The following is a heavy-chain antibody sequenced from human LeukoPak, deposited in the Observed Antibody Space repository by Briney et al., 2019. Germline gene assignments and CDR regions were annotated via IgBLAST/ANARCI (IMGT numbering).Heavy chain of an antibody. D-gene: IGHD3-10*01. V-gene: IGHV3-48*01. Sequence: GGSLRLSCPASGFTFISYSLNWVRQAPGKGLEGVSYISSSSSTIYYADSVKGRFTISRDNAKNSLYLQMNSLRAEDTAVYYCARLWFGEFNWFDPWGQGTLVTVSS. CDR2: ISSSSSTI. J-gene: IGHJ5*02. CDR3: ARLWFGEFNWFDP. CDR1: GFTFISYS.